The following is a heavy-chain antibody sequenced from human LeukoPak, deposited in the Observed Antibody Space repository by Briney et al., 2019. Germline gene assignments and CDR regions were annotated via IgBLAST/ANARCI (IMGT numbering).Heavy chain of an antibody. CDR1: GYTFTYYY. Sequence: ASVKVSCKASGYTFTYYYMHWVRQAPGQGLEWMGWINPNSGGTNYAQKFQARVTMTRDTSISTVYMELSRLSSDDTAVYYCARDVTIFGVIRYSFDYWSQGTLVTVSS. D-gene: IGHD3-3*01. CDR2: INPNSGGT. V-gene: IGHV1-2*02. J-gene: IGHJ4*02. CDR3: ARDVTIFGVIRYSFDY.